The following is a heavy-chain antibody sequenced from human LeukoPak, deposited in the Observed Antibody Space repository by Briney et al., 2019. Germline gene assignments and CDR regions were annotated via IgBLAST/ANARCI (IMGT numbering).Heavy chain of an antibody. CDR1: TFTKAW. D-gene: IGHD3-16*01. Sequence: GGSLRLSCVLSTFTKAWMNWVCQAPGKGLEWVGRVKNRGDGMATDYAAPVKGRFIISRDDSKKTVYLQMDSLKTEDTAVYFCTTEYFGGFEYWGQGTLVTVSS. CDR2: VKNRGDGMAT. V-gene: IGHV3-15*07. CDR3: TTEYFGGFEY. J-gene: IGHJ4*02.